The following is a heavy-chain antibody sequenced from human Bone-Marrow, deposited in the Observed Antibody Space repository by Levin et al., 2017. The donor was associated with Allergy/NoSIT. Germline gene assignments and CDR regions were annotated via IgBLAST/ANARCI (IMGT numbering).Heavy chain of an antibody. Sequence: QSGGSLRLSCAASGFTVSRNYMNWVRQAPGKGLEWVSLIYSDGSTHYADSARSRFTTSSDNSKKTLFLQLINMRIDDTAVYYCASNADFGYWDQGTLVTVSS. CDR2: IYSDGST. V-gene: IGHV3-53*01. J-gene: IGHJ4*02. CDR3: ASNADFGY. CDR1: GFTVSRNY.